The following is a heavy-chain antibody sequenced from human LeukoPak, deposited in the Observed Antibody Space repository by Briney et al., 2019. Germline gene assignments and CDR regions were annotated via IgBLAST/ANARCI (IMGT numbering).Heavy chain of an antibody. CDR3: ARGAYDLDQTTFDH. CDR1: GGTFSSYA. V-gene: IGHV1-69*04. J-gene: IGHJ4*02. CDR2: IIPIFGIA. D-gene: IGHD3-3*01. Sequence: GSSVTVSCKASGGTFSSYAISWVRQAPGQGLEWMGRIIPIFGIANYAQKFQGRVTITADKSTSTAYMELSSLRSEDTAVYYCARGAYDLDQTTFDHWGQGTLVTVSS.